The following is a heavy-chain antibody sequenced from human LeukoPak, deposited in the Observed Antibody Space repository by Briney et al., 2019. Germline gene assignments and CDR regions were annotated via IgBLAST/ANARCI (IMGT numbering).Heavy chain of an antibody. V-gene: IGHV1-18*01. CDR3: ARVLYVWGSYRYFDY. D-gene: IGHD3-16*02. J-gene: IGHJ4*02. CDR2: ISAYNGNT. CDR1: GYTFTSYG. Sequence: ASVKVSCKASGYTFTSYGISWVRQAPGQGLEWMGWISAYNGNTNYAQKLQGRVTMTTDTPTSTAYMELRSLRSDDTAVYYCARVLYVWGSYRYFDYWGQGTLVTVSS.